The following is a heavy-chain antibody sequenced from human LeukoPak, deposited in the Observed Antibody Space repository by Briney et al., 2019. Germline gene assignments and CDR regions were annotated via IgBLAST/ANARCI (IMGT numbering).Heavy chain of an antibody. Sequence: GGSLRLSCAASGFTFRSYGMSWVRQAPGKGLEWVSVISADGDATYYADSVKGRFTISRDNSNNTLHLHMSSLTAEDTAVYYCSKVGSASGYAPTDYWGQGILVTVSS. V-gene: IGHV3-23*01. CDR1: GFTFRSYG. J-gene: IGHJ4*02. D-gene: IGHD2-2*01. CDR3: SKVGSASGYAPTDY. CDR2: ISADGDAT.